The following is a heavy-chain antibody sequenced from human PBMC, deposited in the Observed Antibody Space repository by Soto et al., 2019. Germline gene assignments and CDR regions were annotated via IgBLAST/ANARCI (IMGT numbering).Heavy chain of an antibody. V-gene: IGHV3-30*03. CDR1: GFTFRSHG. CDR3: VRMTRVYTYGLDY. J-gene: IGHJ4*02. CDR2: ISFDGSDK. Sequence: QVQVVESGGGVVQPGRSLRLSCEASGFTFRSHGMHWVRQAPGKGLEWVAVISFDGSDKYYADSVRGRFAISRDNSQKTLHLEMNNLRPEDTAVYYCVRMTRVYTYGLDYWGQGTLVTVSS. D-gene: IGHD5-18*01.